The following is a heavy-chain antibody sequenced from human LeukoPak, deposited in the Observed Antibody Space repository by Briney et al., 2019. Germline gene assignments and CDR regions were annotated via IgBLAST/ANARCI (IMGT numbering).Heavy chain of an antibody. CDR3: ARGRTRLSWLEP. Sequence: GSLRLSCAASGFTFSSYSVNWVRQSPGEGLEWIGDINQNAGTAYNPSLKSRVTMSIDSSKRQISLTVTAATAADTAIYYVARGRTRLSWLEPWGQGSLATVSP. CDR1: GFTFSSYS. CDR2: INQNAGT. J-gene: IGHJ5*02. D-gene: IGHD6-6*01. V-gene: IGHV4-34*01.